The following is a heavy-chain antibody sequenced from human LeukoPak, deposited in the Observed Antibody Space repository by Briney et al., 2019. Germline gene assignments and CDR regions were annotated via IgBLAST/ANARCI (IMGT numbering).Heavy chain of an antibody. CDR2: ISSIRNYI. D-gene: IGHD6-13*01. V-gene: IGHV3-21*05. CDR3: ARDKWVGIVAAGVEDFVC. J-gene: IGHJ4*02. Sequence: GGSLRLSCAASGFTFSSYSMNWVRQAPGKGLEWVSYISSIRNYIYYADSVKGRFTISRDKAKNSLYLQMNSLRAEDTPVYYCARDKWVGIVAAGVEDFVCWGEGAL. CDR1: GFTFSSYS.